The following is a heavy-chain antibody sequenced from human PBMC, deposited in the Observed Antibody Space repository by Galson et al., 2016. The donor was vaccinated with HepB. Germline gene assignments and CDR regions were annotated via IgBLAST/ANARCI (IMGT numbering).Heavy chain of an antibody. D-gene: IGHD2/OR15-2a*01. J-gene: IGHJ4*02. CDR1: GFLFRGYG. CDR2: DSMDGRRK. V-gene: IGHV3-30*18. Sequence: SLRLSCAGSGFLFRGYGMHWVRQAPGKGLEWVAADSMDGRRKFYSDSVKGRFTISRDNSSNMLFLQMDSLRPDDTAVYYCAKRHEYCPPVGCSVDYWGQGTLVSVSS. CDR3: AKRHEYCPPVGCSVDY.